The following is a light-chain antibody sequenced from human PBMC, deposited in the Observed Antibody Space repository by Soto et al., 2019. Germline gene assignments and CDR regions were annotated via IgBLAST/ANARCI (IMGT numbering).Light chain of an antibody. CDR2: DLS. V-gene: IGKV3-20*01. CDR3: QQYGSSPRT. CDR1: QSVSSTY. J-gene: IGKJ2*02. Sequence: EIVLTQSPGTLSLSPGESATLSCRASQSVSSTYLAWYQQKPGQAPRLLIYDLSRRTTGIPDRFSASGSGTDFTLTISRLEREDFAVYYCQQYGSSPRTFGQGTKLEI.